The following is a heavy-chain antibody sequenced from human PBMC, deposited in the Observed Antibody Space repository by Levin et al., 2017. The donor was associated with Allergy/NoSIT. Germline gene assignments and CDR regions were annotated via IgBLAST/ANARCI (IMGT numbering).Heavy chain of an antibody. Sequence: GESLKISCAASGFTFSSYWMHWVRQAPGKGLVWVSRINSDGSSTSYADSVKGRFTISRDNAKNTLYLQMNSLRAEDTAVYYCARDLGYYYGMDVWGQGTTVTVSS. V-gene: IGHV3-74*01. CDR1: GFTFSSYW. CDR2: INSDGSST. CDR3: ARDLGYYYGMDV. J-gene: IGHJ6*02.